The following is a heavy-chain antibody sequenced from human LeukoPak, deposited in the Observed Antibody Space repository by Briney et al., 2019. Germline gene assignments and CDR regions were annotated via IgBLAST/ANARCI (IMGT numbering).Heavy chain of an antibody. Sequence: SETLSLTCTVSGDSISSYYWTWIRQPAGKGLEWIGRMHTRGNTDYNPSLRSRVSMSIDTSNNEVSLKLSSVTAADTAVYYCARVVSSYYDFSTGYSNWFDPWGQGTLVTVSS. CDR2: MHTRGNT. J-gene: IGHJ5*02. D-gene: IGHD3-3*01. CDR1: GDSISSYY. CDR3: ARVVSSYYDFSTGYSNWFDP. V-gene: IGHV4-4*07.